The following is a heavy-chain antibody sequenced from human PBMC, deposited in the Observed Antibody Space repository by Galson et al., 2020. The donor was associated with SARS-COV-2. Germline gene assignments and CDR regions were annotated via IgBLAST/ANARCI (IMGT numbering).Heavy chain of an antibody. CDR2: INPNSGDT. D-gene: IGHD3-22*01. Sequence: ASVKVSCKASGYTFTGYYMHWVRQAPGQGLEWMGWINPNSGDTNYAQKFQGRVTMTRDTSISTAYMELSRLRSDDTAVYYCARGPYYYDSSGTRGAFDIWGQGTMVTVSS. CDR1: GYTFTGYY. V-gene: IGHV1-2*02. J-gene: IGHJ3*02. CDR3: ARGPYYYDSSGTRGAFDI.